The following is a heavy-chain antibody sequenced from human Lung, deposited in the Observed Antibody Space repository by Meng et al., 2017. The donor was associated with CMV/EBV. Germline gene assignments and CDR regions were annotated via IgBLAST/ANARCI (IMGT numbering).Heavy chain of an antibody. CDR1: GERCASYW. J-gene: IGHJ4*02. CDR2: IYPGESDT. Sequence: SGERCASYWSGGVSQVPGKGLEGRGIIYPGESDTRYSPSFQGEVTISADKSISTAYLQWSSLKASDTAMYYCARRGMGYYYGSGEDYWGQGTLVTVSS. V-gene: IGHV5-51*01. D-gene: IGHD3-10*01. CDR3: ARRGMGYYYGSGEDY.